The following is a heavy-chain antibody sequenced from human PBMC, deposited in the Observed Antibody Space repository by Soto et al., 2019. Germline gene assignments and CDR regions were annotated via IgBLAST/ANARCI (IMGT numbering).Heavy chain of an antibody. D-gene: IGHD3-22*01. CDR1: GFTFTSSA. CDR3: AADWDYYDSSGYYRFDY. CDR2: IVVGSGNT. V-gene: IGHV1-58*01. Sequence: SVKVSCKASGFTFTSSAVQWVRQARGQRLEWIGWIVVGSGNTNYAQKFQERVTITRDMSTSTAYMELSSLRSEDTAVYYCAADWDYYDSSGYYRFDYWGQGTLVTVSS. J-gene: IGHJ4*02.